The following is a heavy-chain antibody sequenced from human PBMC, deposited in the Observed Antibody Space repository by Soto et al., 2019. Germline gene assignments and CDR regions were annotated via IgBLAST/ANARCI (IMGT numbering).Heavy chain of an antibody. CDR1: GFTFSSYG. D-gene: IGHD1-26*01. Sequence: PGGSLRLSCAASGFTFSSYGMHWVRQAPGKGLEWVAVISYDGSNKYYADSVKGRFTISRDNSKNTLYLQMNSLRAEDTAVYYCATGGSYYLPDYFDYWGQGTLVTVSS. CDR3: ATGGSYYLPDYFDY. CDR2: ISYDGSNK. V-gene: IGHV3-30*03. J-gene: IGHJ4*02.